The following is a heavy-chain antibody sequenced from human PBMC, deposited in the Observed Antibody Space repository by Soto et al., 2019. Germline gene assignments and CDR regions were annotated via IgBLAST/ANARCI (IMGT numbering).Heavy chain of an antibody. Sequence: QGQLLQSGAEVKKPGASVKVSCKASGYTFTRYDINWVRQATGQGLEWMGWMNPNSGNRGYAQKFQGRVTMTRNTSISTAYMELSSLRSEDTAVYYCAREHSSSWRFDYWGQGTLVTVSS. CDR3: AREHSSSWRFDY. CDR1: GYTFTRYD. CDR2: MNPNSGNR. D-gene: IGHD6-13*01. J-gene: IGHJ4*02. V-gene: IGHV1-8*01.